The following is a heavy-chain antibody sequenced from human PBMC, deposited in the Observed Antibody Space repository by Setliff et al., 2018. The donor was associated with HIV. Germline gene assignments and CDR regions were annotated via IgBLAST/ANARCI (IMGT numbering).Heavy chain of an antibody. CDR1: GYSFTNYW. Sequence: GESLTISCKGSGYSFTNYWIGWVRQMPGKGLEWMGIIYPGDSDTRYSPSFQGQVTISADKSISTAYLQWSSLKASDTAMYYCARLSGLYYYDSSGYYYGHYFDYWGQGTLVTVS. D-gene: IGHD3-22*01. V-gene: IGHV5-51*01. CDR2: IYPGDSDT. CDR3: ARLSGLYYYDSSGYYYGHYFDY. J-gene: IGHJ4*02.